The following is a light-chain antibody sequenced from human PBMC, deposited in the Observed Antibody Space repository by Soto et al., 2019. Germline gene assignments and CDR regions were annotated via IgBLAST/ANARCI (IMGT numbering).Light chain of an antibody. V-gene: IGKV3-20*01. CDR3: QQYGSSPPNT. Sequence: EIVLTQSPGTLSLSPGERATLSCRASQSVSSSYLAWYQQKPGQAPRLLIYGASSRATGIPDRFSGSGSGKEFTLTISRLEPEDFAVYYCQQYGSSPPNTFGQGTKLEIK. CDR1: QSVSSSY. J-gene: IGKJ2*01. CDR2: GAS.